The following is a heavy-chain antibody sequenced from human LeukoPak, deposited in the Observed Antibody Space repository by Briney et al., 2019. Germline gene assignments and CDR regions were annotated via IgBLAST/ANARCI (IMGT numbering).Heavy chain of an antibody. CDR3: AKGSGSGWNNWFDP. Sequence: GGSLRLSCAASGFTFSSYWMSWVRQAPGKGLEWVANIKQDGSEKYYVDSVKGRFTISRDNAKNSLYLQMNSLRAEDTAVYYCAKGSGSGWNNWFDPWGQGTLVTVSS. D-gene: IGHD6-19*01. CDR1: GFTFSSYW. V-gene: IGHV3-7*01. J-gene: IGHJ5*02. CDR2: IKQDGSEK.